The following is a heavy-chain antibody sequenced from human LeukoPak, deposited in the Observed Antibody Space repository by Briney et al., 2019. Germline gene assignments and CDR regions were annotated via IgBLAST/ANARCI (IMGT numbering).Heavy chain of an antibody. CDR1: GGSISSSSYY. D-gene: IGHD4-17*01. CDR3: ARHRLSYGDYLFDY. J-gene: IGHJ4*02. V-gene: IGHV4-39*01. CDR2: IYYSGST. Sequence: SETLSLTCTVSGGSISSSSYYWGWIRQPPGKGLEWIGSIYYSGSTYYNPSLKSRVTISVDTSKNQFSLKLSSVTAADTAVYYCARHRLSYGDYLFDYWGQGTLVTVSS.